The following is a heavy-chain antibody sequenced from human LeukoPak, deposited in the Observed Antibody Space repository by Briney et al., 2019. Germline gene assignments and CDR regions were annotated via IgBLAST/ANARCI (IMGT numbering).Heavy chain of an antibody. Sequence: GGSLRLSCAASGFTFSSYGMHWVRQAPRKGLVWVSRISTDGYTTDYADFVQGRFTASRDNTKNTWSLEMNSLRAEDTAVYYCVVGGSPGYWGQGTLVTVSS. J-gene: IGHJ4*02. CDR1: GFTFSSYG. CDR3: VVGGSPGY. D-gene: IGHD2-15*01. V-gene: IGHV3-74*01. CDR2: ISTDGYTT.